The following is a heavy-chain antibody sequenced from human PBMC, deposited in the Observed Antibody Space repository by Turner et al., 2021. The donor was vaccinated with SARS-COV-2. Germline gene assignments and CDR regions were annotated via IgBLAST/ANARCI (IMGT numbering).Heavy chain of an antibody. D-gene: IGHD3-3*01. Sequence: EVQLVESGGGLIRPGGSLRLSCAASGFTVSNNYMSWVRQGPGKGLEWVAVIYSGGSTYYADSVKGRFTISRDNSKNTLYLQMNSLRAEDTAVYYCARDLMEVGGMDVWGQGTTVTVSS. CDR1: GFTVSNNY. CDR3: ARDLMEVGGMDV. V-gene: IGHV3-53*01. CDR2: IYSGGST. J-gene: IGHJ6*02.